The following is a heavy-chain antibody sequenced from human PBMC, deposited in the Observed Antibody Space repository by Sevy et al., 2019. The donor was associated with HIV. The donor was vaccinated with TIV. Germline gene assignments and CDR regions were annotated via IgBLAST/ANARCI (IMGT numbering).Heavy chain of an antibody. V-gene: IGHV3-30*04. CDR3: ARDPTFSSDTRGYYPFDS. CDR1: GFIFSNYA. Sequence: QQRESLKISCAASGFIFSNYAIHWVRRAPGKGLEWVAVISYDGSNKHYAASVKGRFTISRDNSRNTLFLQMNSLRLDDTAVYYCARDPTFSSDTRGYYPFDSWGQGTLVTVSS. D-gene: IGHD3-22*01. J-gene: IGHJ4*02. CDR2: ISYDGSNK.